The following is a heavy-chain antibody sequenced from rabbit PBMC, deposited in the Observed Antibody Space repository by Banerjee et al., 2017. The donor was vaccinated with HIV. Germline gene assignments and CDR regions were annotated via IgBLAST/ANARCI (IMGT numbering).Heavy chain of an antibody. CDR2: INTGIGST. CDR1: GFSFSSNYW. J-gene: IGHJ4*01. CDR3: ARRYSGAFDL. V-gene: IGHV1S40*01. Sequence: QSLEESGGDLVKPGASLTLTCTASGFSFSSNYWICWVRQAPGKGLEWIGCINTGIGSTDYATWAKGRFTISKTSSTTVTLQMTSLTAADTASYFCARRYSGAFDLWGQGTLVTVS. D-gene: IGHD4-2*01.